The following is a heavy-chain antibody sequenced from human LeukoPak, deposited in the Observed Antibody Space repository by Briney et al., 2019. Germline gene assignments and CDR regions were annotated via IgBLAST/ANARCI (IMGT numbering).Heavy chain of an antibody. J-gene: IGHJ3*02. CDR1: GFTFSSYA. Sequence: PGGSLRLSCVASGFTFSSYAMHWVRQAPGKGLEWVAGTSYDGSNNYYADSAKRRFTISRDNSKNTLYLQMNSLRAEDTAVYYCAKRFSGFGELWFPGSFDIWGQGTMVTVSS. D-gene: IGHD3-10*01. CDR2: TSYDGSNN. CDR3: AKRFSGFGELWFPGSFDI. V-gene: IGHV3-30-3*02.